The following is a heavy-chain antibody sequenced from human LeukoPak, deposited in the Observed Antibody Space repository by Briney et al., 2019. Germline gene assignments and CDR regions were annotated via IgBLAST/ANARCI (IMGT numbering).Heavy chain of an antibody. CDR3: ARESNGKFDY. V-gene: IGHV3-66*01. CDR1: GFTVGSNY. J-gene: IGHJ4*02. D-gene: IGHD2-8*01. CDR2: IYSGGTT. Sequence: PGGSLRLSCAAAGFTVGSNYMNWVRQAPGTGLEWVSDIYSGGTTYYADPVKGRFTISRDNSKNTVYLQMNNLRAEDTAVYYCARESNGKFDYWGQGTLVTVSS.